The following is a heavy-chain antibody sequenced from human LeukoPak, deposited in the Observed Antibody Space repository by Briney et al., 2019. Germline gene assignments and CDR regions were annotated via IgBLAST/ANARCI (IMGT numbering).Heavy chain of an antibody. D-gene: IGHD6-13*01. CDR3: VKQVAAAGTEYFDY. CDR2: IYYSGST. CDR1: GGSISSSSYY. Sequence: PSETLSLTCTVSGGSISSSSYYWGWIRQPPGKGLEWIGSIYYSGSTYYNPSLKSRVTISVDTSKNQFSLKLSSVTAADTAVYYCVKQVAAAGTEYFDYWGQGTLVTVSS. J-gene: IGHJ4*02. V-gene: IGHV4-39*01.